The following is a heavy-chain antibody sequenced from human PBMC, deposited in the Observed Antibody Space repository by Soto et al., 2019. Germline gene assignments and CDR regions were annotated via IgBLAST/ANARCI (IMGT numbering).Heavy chain of an antibody. J-gene: IGHJ4*02. CDR2: ISAYNGNT. V-gene: IGHV1-18*01. D-gene: IGHD3-22*01. CDR1: TSYG. Sequence: TSYGISWVRQAPGQGLEWMGWISAYNGNTNYAQKLQGRVTMTTDTSTSTAYMELRSLRSDDTAVYYCARDLSIIMKLLGYWGQGTLVTVSS. CDR3: ARDLSIIMKLLGY.